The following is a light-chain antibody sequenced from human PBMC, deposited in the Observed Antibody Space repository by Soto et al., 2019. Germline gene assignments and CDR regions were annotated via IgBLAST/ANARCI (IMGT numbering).Light chain of an antibody. CDR1: QSVLYSSNNKNY. V-gene: IGKV4-1*01. Sequence: DIVMTQSPDSLAVSLGERATINCKSSQSVLYSSNNKNYLAWYQQKPGQPPKLLIYWASTRESGVPDRFSGSGSGTNFTLTISSLQAEDVAVYYCQHRFTFGPGTKVHIK. CDR2: WAS. J-gene: IGKJ3*01. CDR3: QHRFT.